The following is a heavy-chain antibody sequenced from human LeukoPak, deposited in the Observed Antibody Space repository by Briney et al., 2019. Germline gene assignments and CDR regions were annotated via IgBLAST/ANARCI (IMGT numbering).Heavy chain of an antibody. D-gene: IGHD1-26*01. CDR1: GGTFSSYA. V-gene: IGHV1-69*04. CDR3: ARETGIVGATANFDH. J-gene: IGHJ4*02. Sequence: SVKVSCKASGGTFSSYAISWVRQAPGQGLEWMGRFIPILGIANYAQKFQGRVTITADKSTSTAYMELSSLRSEDTAVYYCARETGIVGATANFDHWGQGTLVTVSS. CDR2: FIPILGIA.